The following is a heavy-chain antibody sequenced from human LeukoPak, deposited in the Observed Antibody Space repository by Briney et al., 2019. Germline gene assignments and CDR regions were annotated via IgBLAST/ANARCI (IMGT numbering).Heavy chain of an antibody. CDR3: AKRGDVWSDSYAFPLDV. V-gene: IGHV3-23*01. Sequence: PGGSLRLSCAASGFTFSSHAMSWVRQAPGRGLGWVAGIRFNGGSTFYADSVKGRFTISRDNSKYTLYLQMNSLRAEDTAVYYCAKRGDVWSDSYAFPLDVWGQGTTVTVSS. D-gene: IGHD3-3*01. CDR2: IRFNGGST. CDR1: GFTFSSHA. J-gene: IGHJ6*02.